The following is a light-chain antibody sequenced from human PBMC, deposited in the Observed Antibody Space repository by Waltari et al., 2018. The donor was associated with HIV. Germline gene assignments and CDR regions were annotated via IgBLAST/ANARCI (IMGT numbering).Light chain of an antibody. J-gene: IGLJ2*01. CDR3: AAWDDSLRRPV. CDR1: SSNIGSNH. CDR2: VNS. Sequence: QSVLTQPPSASGTPGQRVTISCSGSSSNIGSNHVYWYQHLPGTAPKLLIYVNSQRPSGFPDRFSGSKSGTSASLAISGLRSEDEGDYYCAAWDDSLRRPVFGGGSRLTVL. V-gene: IGLV1-47*01.